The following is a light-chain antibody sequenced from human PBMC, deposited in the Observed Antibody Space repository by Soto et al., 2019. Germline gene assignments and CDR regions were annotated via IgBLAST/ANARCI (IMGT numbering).Light chain of an antibody. CDR3: SSYTTRNTEV. J-gene: IGLJ1*01. Sequence: QSVLTQPASVSGSPGQSISISCIGTSSDVGAFNYVSWYQHHPGKAPQLIIYDVTSRPSGVSNRFSASKSGNTASLTISGLQAEDEAYYYCSSYTTRNTEVFGTGTKVTVL. CDR1: SSDVGAFNY. V-gene: IGLV2-14*03. CDR2: DVT.